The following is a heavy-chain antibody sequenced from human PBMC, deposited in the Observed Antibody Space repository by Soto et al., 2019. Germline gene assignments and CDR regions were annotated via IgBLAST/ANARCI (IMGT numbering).Heavy chain of an antibody. CDR3: ARDRSSSSSVLDY. CDR1: GGSISSGGYY. V-gene: IGHV4-31*03. Sequence: QVQLQESGPGLVKPSQTLSLTCTVSGGSISSGGYYWSWIRQHPGKGLEWIGYIYYSGSTYYNPSLKSRVTISVDTSKNQFSLKLSSVSAADTAVYYCARDRSSSSSVLDYWGQGTLVTVSS. D-gene: IGHD6-6*01. CDR2: IYYSGST. J-gene: IGHJ4*02.